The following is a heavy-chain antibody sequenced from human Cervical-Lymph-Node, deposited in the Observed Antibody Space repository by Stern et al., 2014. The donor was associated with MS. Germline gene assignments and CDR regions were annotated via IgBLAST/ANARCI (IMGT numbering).Heavy chain of an antibody. J-gene: IGHJ4*02. CDR3: ARDNFEYSTESFDY. CDR1: GFTFSSYS. V-gene: IGHV3-21*01. CDR2: ISSSSSYI. Sequence: EVHLVESGGGLVKPGGSLRLSCAASGFTFSSYSINWVRQAPGKGLEWVSSISSSSSYIYYADSVKGRFTISRDNAKNSLYLQMNSLRAEDTAVYYCARDNFEYSTESFDYWGQGTLVTVSS. D-gene: IGHD6-6*01.